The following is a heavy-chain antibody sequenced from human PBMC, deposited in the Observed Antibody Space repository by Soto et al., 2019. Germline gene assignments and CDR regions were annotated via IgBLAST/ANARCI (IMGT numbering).Heavy chain of an antibody. CDR1: GGSISSYY. Sequence: TSETLSLTCTVSGGSISSYYWSWIRQPPGKGLEWIGYIYYSGSTNYNPSLKSRVTISVDTSKNQFSLKLSSVTAADTAVYYCARVARLDYDFGKGNWFDPWGQGTLVTVSS. J-gene: IGHJ5*02. V-gene: IGHV4-59*01. CDR3: ARVARLDYDFGKGNWFDP. CDR2: IYYSGST. D-gene: IGHD3-3*01.